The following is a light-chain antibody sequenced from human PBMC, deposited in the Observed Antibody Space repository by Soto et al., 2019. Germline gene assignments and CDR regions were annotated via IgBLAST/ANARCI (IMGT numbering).Light chain of an antibody. CDR3: QESYSTPLA. J-gene: IGKJ4*01. V-gene: IGKV1-39*01. CDR1: QNINIF. CDR2: AAS. Sequence: DIQVTQSPSSLSTPPGETVTITSRTSQNINIFLNWYQQKPGRAPMVVISAASNLESGVPSRFSGRGSGTEFTLTISNLQPGDSALYFCQESYSTPLAFGGGTKVDIK.